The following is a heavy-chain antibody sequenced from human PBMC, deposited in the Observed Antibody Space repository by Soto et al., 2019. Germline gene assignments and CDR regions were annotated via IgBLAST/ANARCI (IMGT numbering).Heavy chain of an antibody. CDR2: IVVGSGDT. D-gene: IGHD1-1*01. CDR1: GFTFTSSA. J-gene: IGHJ6*02. CDR3: AAGTNSAYYYYGMDV. Sequence: SVKVSCKASGFTFTSSAVQWVRQARGQRLEWIGWIVVGSGDTNYAQKFQERVTITRDTSTSTAYMELSSLRSEDTAVYYCAAGTNSAYYYYGMDVWGQGTTVTVSS. V-gene: IGHV1-58*01.